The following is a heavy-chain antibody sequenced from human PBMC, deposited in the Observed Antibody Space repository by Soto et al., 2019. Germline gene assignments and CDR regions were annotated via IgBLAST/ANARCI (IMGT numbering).Heavy chain of an antibody. D-gene: IGHD2-2*01. CDR2: ISGSGGST. Sequence: GFLRLSCAASGFTFSSYAMSWVRQAPGKGLEWVSAISGSGGSTYYADSVKGRFTISRDNSKNTLYLQMNSLRAEDTAVYYCAKTSSTSFIKLYYFDYWGQGTLVTVSS. J-gene: IGHJ4*02. CDR1: GFTFSSYA. V-gene: IGHV3-23*01. CDR3: AKTSSTSFIKLYYFDY.